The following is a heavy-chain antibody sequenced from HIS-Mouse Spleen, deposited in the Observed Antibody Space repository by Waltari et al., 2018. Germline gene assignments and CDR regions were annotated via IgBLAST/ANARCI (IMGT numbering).Heavy chain of an antibody. D-gene: IGHD6-13*01. Sequence: QLQRQESGPGLVKPSETLALTCTVSGGSISSSSYYCGWIRQPPGKGLEWIGSIYYSGGTYYNPSLKSRVTISVDTSKNQFSLKLSSVTAADTAVYYCAREIPYSSSWYDWYFDLWGRGTLVTVSS. V-gene: IGHV4-39*07. CDR1: GGSISSSSYY. J-gene: IGHJ2*01. CDR2: IYYSGGT. CDR3: AREIPYSSSWYDWYFDL.